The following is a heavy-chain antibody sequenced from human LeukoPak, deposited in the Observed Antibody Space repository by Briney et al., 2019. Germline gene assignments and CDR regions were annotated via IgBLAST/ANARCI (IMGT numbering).Heavy chain of an antibody. D-gene: IGHD2-2*02. CDR3: ARGGCSSTSCYIQLDY. J-gene: IGHJ4*02. V-gene: IGHV4-59*11. CDR2: IYYSGST. Sequence: SETLSLTCTVSGGSISSHYWSWIRQRPGKGLEWIGYIYYSGSTNYNPSLKSRVTISVDTSKNQFSLKLSSVTAADTAVYYCARGGCSSTSCYIQLDYWGQGTLVTVSS. CDR1: GGSISSHY.